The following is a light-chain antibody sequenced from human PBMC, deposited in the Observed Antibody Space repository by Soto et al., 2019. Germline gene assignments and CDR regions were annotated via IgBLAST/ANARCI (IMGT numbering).Light chain of an antibody. CDR3: QQYKIYWT. CDR2: DAS. Sequence: DIQMIDYSCTLSASVGDGVTITCRASQSISTWLAWYQQKPGKARKLLISDASSWETGVASRFSGSGSGTEFTLTINSLQADDFATYYCQQYKIYWTFGQGTKVDIK. J-gene: IGKJ1*01. CDR1: QSISTW. V-gene: IGKV1-5*01.